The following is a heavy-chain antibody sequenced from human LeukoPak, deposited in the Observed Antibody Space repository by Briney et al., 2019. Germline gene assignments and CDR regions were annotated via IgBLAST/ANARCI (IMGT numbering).Heavy chain of an antibody. CDR1: GFTFSSYG. V-gene: IGHV3-23*01. CDR2: ISGSGGST. Sequence: GGSLRLSCAASGFTFSSYGMSWVRQAPGKGLEWVSAISGSGGSTYYADSVKGRFTISRDNSKNTLYLQMNSLRAEDTAVYYCAKVNDIVVVPAAYPDYWGQGTLVTVSS. CDR3: AKVNDIVVVPAAYPDY. J-gene: IGHJ4*02. D-gene: IGHD2-2*01.